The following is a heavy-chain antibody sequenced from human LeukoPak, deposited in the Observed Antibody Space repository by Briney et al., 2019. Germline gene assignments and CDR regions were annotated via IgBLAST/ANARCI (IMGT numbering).Heavy chain of an antibody. Sequence: GGSLRLSCAASGFTVSSNYMSWVRQAPGKGLGWVSVIYSGGSPYYADSVKGRFTISRDNSKNTLYLQMNSLRAEDTAVYYCARGDDYGDPMDYWGQGTLVTVSS. CDR1: GFTVSSNY. D-gene: IGHD4-17*01. V-gene: IGHV3-66*02. CDR2: IYSGGSP. CDR3: ARGDDYGDPMDY. J-gene: IGHJ4*02.